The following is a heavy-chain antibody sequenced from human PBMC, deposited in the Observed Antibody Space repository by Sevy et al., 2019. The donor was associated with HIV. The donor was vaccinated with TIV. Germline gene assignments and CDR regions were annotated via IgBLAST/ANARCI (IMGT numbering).Heavy chain of an antibody. CDR3: ARVRDTRRGYSYGCIDY. CDR2: IKHSGST. J-gene: IGHJ4*02. V-gene: IGHV4-34*01. CDR1: GGSFSGYY. Sequence: SETLSLTCAVYGGSFSGYYWSWIRQPPGKGLEWIGEIKHSGSTNYNPSLKSRVTISVDTSKNQFSLKLSSVTAADTAVYYCARVRDTRRGYSYGCIDYWGQGTLVTVSS. D-gene: IGHD5-18*01.